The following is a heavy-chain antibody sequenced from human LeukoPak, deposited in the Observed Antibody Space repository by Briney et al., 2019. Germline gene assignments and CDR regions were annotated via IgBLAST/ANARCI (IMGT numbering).Heavy chain of an antibody. Sequence: GASVKVSCKASGYTFTSYDINWVRQATGQGLEWMGWMNPNSGNTGYAQKFQGRVTMTRDTSISTAYMELSRLRSDDAAVYYCARDPIRGVIIMGPGSWFDPWGQGTLVTVSS. CDR2: MNPNSGNT. J-gene: IGHJ5*02. CDR3: ARDPIRGVIIMGPGSWFDP. D-gene: IGHD3-10*01. CDR1: GYTFTSYD. V-gene: IGHV1-8*01.